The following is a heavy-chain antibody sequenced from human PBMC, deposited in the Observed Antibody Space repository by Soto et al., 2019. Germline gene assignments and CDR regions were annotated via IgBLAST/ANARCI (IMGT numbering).Heavy chain of an antibody. J-gene: IGHJ6*02. V-gene: IGHV4-4*02. D-gene: IGHD3-10*01. CDR1: GGSISSSNW. CDR2: IYHSGST. Sequence: QVQLQESGPGLVKPSGTLSLTCAVSGGSISSSNWWSWVRQPPGQGLVWLGEIYHSGSTNYNPSLMSRLTISVDRSKNQRSLRLRSVTAADTAVYYCTRDMIYGSERSHYYYAMDVWGRGTTVTVSS. CDR3: TRDMIYGSERSHYYYAMDV.